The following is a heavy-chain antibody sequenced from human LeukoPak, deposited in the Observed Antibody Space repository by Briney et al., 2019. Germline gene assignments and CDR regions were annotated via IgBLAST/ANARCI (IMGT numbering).Heavy chain of an antibody. J-gene: IGHJ6*02. D-gene: IGHD3-3*01. CDR3: ARDQGDAYDFWSGYYSSYYYYYGMDV. Sequence: GGSLRLSCAASGFTFSSYWMSWVRQAPGKGLEWVAHIKQDGSEKYYVDSVKGRFTISRDNAKNSLYLQMNSLRAEDTAVYYCARDQGDAYDFWSGYYSSYYYYYGMDVWGQGTTVTVSS. CDR2: IKQDGSEK. CDR1: GFTFSSYW. V-gene: IGHV3-7*01.